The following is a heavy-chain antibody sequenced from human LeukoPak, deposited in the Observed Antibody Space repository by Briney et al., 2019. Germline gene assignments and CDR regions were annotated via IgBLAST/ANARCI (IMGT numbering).Heavy chain of an antibody. D-gene: IGHD3-16*01. Sequence: GGSLRLSCAASGFTLRDSWLSWVRPAPGKGLEWVGNMNQEGSAKGYVDSVRGRFTISRDNTRSSLYLQMSSLRPEDTAVYYCATYTHWVAGDVWGQGTTVTVSS. CDR2: MNQEGSAK. V-gene: IGHV3-7*01. J-gene: IGHJ6*02. CDR1: GFTLRDSW. CDR3: ATYTHWVAGDV.